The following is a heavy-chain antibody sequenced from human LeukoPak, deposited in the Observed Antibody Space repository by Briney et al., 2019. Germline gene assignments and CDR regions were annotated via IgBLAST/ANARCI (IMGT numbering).Heavy chain of an antibody. Sequence: GGSLRLSCAASGFTFSSYWMNWARQAPGKGLEWVAYIKKTGSETYYVDSVKGRFTITRDNTRNSLFLQMYSLRAEDTAVYFCAREDGYCSGGNCYSYFDSWGQGTLVTVSA. V-gene: IGHV3-7*01. J-gene: IGHJ4*02. D-gene: IGHD2-15*01. CDR3: AREDGYCSGGNCYSYFDS. CDR1: GFTFSSYW. CDR2: IKKTGSET.